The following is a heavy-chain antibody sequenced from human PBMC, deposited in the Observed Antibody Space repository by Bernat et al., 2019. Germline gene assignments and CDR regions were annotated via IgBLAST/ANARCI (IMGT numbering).Heavy chain of an antibody. D-gene: IGHD3-3*01. CDR1: GFTFSNYW. CDR3: ARVLAAWYSDL. Sequence: EVQVVESGGNLVQPGGSLRLSCAASGFTFSNYWMTWFRQAPGKGLEWVAKTNQDGSEKLYVDSVKGRFTISRDNAKNSLYLHMNSLRADDTAVYYCARVLAAWYSDLWGHGTQVTVSS. CDR2: TNQDGSEK. J-gene: IGHJ2*01. V-gene: IGHV3-7*03.